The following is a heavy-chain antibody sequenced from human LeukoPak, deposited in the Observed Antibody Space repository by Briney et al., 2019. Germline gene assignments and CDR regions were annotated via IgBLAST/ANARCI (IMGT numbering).Heavy chain of an antibody. D-gene: IGHD3-22*01. Sequence: SETLSLTCTVPGGSISSYCWSWIRQPAGKGLEWIGRIYTSGSTNYNPSLKSRVTMSVDTSKNQFSLKLSSVTAADTAVYYCARERDYYDSSGYPLPAFDIWGQGTMVTVSS. J-gene: IGHJ3*02. V-gene: IGHV4-4*07. CDR3: ARERDYYDSSGYPLPAFDI. CDR1: GGSISSYC. CDR2: IYTSGST.